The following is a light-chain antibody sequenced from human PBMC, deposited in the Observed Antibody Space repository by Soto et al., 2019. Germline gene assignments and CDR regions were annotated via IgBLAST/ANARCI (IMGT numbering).Light chain of an antibody. CDR2: RAS. CDR3: QQYETDSGT. Sequence: DIQMTQSPSTLSASVGDRVTITCRASLTINTWLAWYQQKPGKAPKLLIYRASNLVSGVPPRFSSSGSGTEFTLTISSLQPDDFSIYYCQQYETDSGTFGPGTKVDI. J-gene: IGKJ3*01. CDR1: LTINTW. V-gene: IGKV1-5*03.